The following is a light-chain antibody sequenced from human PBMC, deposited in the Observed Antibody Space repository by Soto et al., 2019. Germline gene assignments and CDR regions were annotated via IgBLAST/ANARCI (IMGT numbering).Light chain of an antibody. V-gene: IGLV2-14*01. CDR2: EVT. CDR3: QSYDRSLSGSF. Sequence: QSVLTQPGSVSGSPGQSITISCTGTSSDVGAYNYVSWYQHHPGKVPKLLIYEVTNRPSGVSDRFSGSKSGNTASLTISGLQAEDEADYYCQSYDRSLSGSFFGTGTKLTVL. CDR1: SSDVGAYNY. J-gene: IGLJ1*01.